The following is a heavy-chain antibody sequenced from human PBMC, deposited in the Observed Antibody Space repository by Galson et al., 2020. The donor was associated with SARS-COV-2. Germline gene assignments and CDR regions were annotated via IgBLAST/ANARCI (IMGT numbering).Heavy chain of an antibody. CDR2: IRSSGRTI. V-gene: IGHV3-11*01. J-gene: IGHJ6*02. Sequence: GGSLRLSCAASGFTFSDYYMSWIRQAPGKGLEWVSYIRSSGRTIYYADSVKGRFTISRDNAKNSLYLQMNSLRAEDTAVYYCASLGGYYYYYGMDVWGQGTTVTVSS. D-gene: IGHD3-16*01. CDR1: GFTFSDYY. CDR3: ASLGGYYYYYGMDV.